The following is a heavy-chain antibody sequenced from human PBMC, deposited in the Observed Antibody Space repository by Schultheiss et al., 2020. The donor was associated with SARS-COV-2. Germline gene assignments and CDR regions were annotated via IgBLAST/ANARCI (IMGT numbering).Heavy chain of an antibody. J-gene: IGHJ4*02. D-gene: IGHD3-16*01. V-gene: IGHV3-23*01. CDR1: GFTFNKYD. Sequence: GESLKISCAASGFTFNKYDMGWVRQAPGKGLEWLSAITSHSESTETADAVKGRFTISRDNSKDTVYLQMNSLRAEDTAIYYCARGRTNWAFDYWGQGTLVTVSS. CDR2: ITSHSEST. CDR3: ARGRTNWAFDY.